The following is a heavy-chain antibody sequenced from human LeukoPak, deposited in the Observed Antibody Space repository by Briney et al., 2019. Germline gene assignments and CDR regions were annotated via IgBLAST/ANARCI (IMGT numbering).Heavy chain of an antibody. CDR1: GYTFISYG. CDR3: ARAIVVVPAYYYYYMDV. Sequence: ASVKVSCKASGYTFISYGISWVRQAPGQGLEWMGWISAYNGNTNYAQKLQGRVTMTTDTSTSTAYMELRSLRSDDTAVYYCARAIVVVPAYYYYYMDVWGKGTTVTVSS. CDR2: ISAYNGNT. D-gene: IGHD2-2*01. J-gene: IGHJ6*03. V-gene: IGHV1-18*01.